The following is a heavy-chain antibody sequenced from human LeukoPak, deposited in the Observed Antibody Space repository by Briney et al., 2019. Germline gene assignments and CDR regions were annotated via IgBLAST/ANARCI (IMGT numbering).Heavy chain of an antibody. CDR2: MNPNSGNT. J-gene: IGHJ4*02. CDR3: ARGDSYYNSSGSYSIGFDY. V-gene: IGHV1-8*01. D-gene: IGHD3-22*01. Sequence: GASVKVSCKASGYTFTSYDINWVRQATGQGLEWMGWMNPNSGNTGYAQKFQGRVTMTRNTSISTAYMELSSLRSEDTAVYYCARGDSYYNSSGSYSIGFDYWGQGTLVTVSS. CDR1: GYTFTSYD.